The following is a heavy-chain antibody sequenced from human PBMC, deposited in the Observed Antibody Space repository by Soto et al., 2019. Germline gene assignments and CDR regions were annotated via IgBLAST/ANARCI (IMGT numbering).Heavy chain of an antibody. V-gene: IGHV1-46*03. CDR1: GYTFTSYY. J-gene: IGHJ1*01. CDR2: INPSGGST. CDR3: ARGLPRGYFQH. Sequence: QVQLVQSGAEVKKPGASVKVSCKASGYTFTSYYMHWVRQAPGQGLEWMGIINPSGGSTSYAQKFQGGVTMTRDTSTSTVDMELSSLRSEDTAVYSCARGLPRGYFQHWGQGTLVTVSS.